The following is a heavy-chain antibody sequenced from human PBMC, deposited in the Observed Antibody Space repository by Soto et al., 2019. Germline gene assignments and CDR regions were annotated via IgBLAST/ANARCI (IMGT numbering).Heavy chain of an antibody. CDR3: ARDLWFGESSRYHFDY. V-gene: IGHV1-3*01. Sequence: GASVKVSCKASGYTFTGFSLHWVRQAPGQRLEWMGWINAGSGNTKYSQKFQGRVTITRDTSASTAYMELSSLTSEDTAVYYCARDLWFGESSRYHFDYWAQGTLVTVSS. CDR1: GYTFTGFS. J-gene: IGHJ4*02. D-gene: IGHD3-10*01. CDR2: INAGSGNT.